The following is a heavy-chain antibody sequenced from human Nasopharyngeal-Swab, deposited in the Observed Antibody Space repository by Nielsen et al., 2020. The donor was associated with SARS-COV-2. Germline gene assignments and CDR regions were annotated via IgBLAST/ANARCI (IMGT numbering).Heavy chain of an antibody. J-gene: IGHJ6*03. D-gene: IGHD2-2*02. CDR1: GFTFSSYS. CDR3: ARDKPAAIRRYYYYMDV. V-gene: IGHV3-48*01. Sequence: GESLKISCAASGFTFSSYSMNWVRQAPGKGLEWVSYISSSSSTIYYAGSVKGRFTISRDNAKNSLYLQMNSLRAEDTAVYYCARDKPAAIRRYYYYMDVWGKGTTVTVSS. CDR2: ISSSSSTI.